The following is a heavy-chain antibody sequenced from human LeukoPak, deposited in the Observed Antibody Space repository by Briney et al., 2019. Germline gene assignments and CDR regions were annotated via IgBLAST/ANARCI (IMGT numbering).Heavy chain of an antibody. CDR3: ARDLGRAYYYDSSGYYHFDY. CDR2: INPSGGST. Sequence: ASVKVSCKASGYTFTSYYMHWVRQAPGQGLEWMGIINPSGGSTSYAQKFQGRVTMTRATSTSTVYMEPSSLRSEDTAVYYCARDLGRAYYYDSSGYYHFDYWGQGTLVTVSS. CDR1: GYTFTSYY. V-gene: IGHV1-46*01. J-gene: IGHJ4*02. D-gene: IGHD3-22*01.